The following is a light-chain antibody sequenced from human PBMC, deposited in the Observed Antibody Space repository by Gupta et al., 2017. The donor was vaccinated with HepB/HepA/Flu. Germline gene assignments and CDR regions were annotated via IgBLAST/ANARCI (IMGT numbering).Light chain of an antibody. CDR2: DVS. Sequence: QSALTQPASVSGSPGQATTISCTGTSSDVGGYNYDAWYQQHPGKAPKLLIYDVSNRPSGVPTRFSGSKSGNKASLTISGLPAEEEADYYCNSHTSTSTLGVLGGGTKLTVL. CDR1: SSDVGGYNY. V-gene: IGLV2-14*03. CDR3: NSHTSTSTLGV. J-gene: IGLJ2*01.